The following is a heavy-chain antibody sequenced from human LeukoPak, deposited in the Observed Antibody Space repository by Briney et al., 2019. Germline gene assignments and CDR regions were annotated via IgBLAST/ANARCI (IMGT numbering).Heavy chain of an antibody. V-gene: IGHV1-69*04. CDR3: AHFNSGSGGWFDP. D-gene: IGHD1-26*01. J-gene: IGHJ5*02. CDR1: GGTCSSYA. CDR2: IIPIFGIA. Sequence: GSSVKVSCKASGGTCSSYAISWVRQAPGQGLEWMGRIIPIFGIANYAQKFQGRVTITADKSTSTAYMELSSLRSEDTAVYYCAHFNSGSGGWFDPWGQGTLVTVSS.